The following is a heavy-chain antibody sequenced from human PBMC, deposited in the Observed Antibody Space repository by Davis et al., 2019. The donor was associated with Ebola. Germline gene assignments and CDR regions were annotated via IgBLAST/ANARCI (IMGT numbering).Heavy chain of an antibody. D-gene: IGHD3/OR15-3a*01. Sequence: PGGSLRLSCSASGFTFSSYAMHWVRQAPGKGLEYVSAISSNGGSTYYADSVKGRFTISRDNAKNSLFLEMNSLRAEDTAFYYCASGDGRGRSYDMDVWGQGTTVTVSS. CDR3: ASGDGRGRSYDMDV. CDR1: GFTFSSYA. V-gene: IGHV3-64*04. CDR2: ISSNGGST. J-gene: IGHJ6*03.